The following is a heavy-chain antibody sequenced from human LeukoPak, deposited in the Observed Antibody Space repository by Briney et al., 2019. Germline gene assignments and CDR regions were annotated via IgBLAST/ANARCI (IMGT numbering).Heavy chain of an antibody. CDR1: EFNFDVYG. D-gene: IGHD5-24*01. CDR2: INWSGRSI. Sequence: GGSLRLSCVASEFNFDVYGMGWVRQVRGKGLEWVSVINWSGRSITYADSVKGRFTISRDNAKKSLYPQINRLRAEDTAFYYCARARDPPYWYFDLWGLGTLVTVSS. V-gene: IGHV3-20*04. J-gene: IGHJ2*01. CDR3: ARARDPPYWYFDL.